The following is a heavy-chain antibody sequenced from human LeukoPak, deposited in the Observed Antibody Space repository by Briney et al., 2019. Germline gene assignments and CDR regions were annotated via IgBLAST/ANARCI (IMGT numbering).Heavy chain of an antibody. J-gene: IGHJ4*02. CDR2: ISSSSSYI. D-gene: IGHD3-9*01. Sequence: GGSLRLSCAASGFTFSSYSMNWVRQAPGKGLEWVSSISSSSSYIYYADSVKGRFTISRDNAKNSLYLQMNSLRAEDTAVYYCATLKLRYFDWSDYWGQGTLVPVSS. V-gene: IGHV3-21*01. CDR1: GFTFSSYS. CDR3: ATLKLRYFDWSDY.